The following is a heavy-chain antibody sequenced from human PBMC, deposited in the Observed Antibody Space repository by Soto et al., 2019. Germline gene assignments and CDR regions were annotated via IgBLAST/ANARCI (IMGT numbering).Heavy chain of an antibody. V-gene: IGHV4-59*01. D-gene: IGHD3-10*01. Sequence: GDSISSYSWSWSWIRQPPGKELEWIGYIYASGSTTYNPSLKSRVTISRDTSRNPLSLRMTSVTAEYTALYYCAGDYGSGSYRFDYWGQGTLVTVSS. J-gene: IGHJ4*02. CDR2: IYASGST. CDR3: AGDYGSGSYRFDY. CDR1: GDSISSYS.